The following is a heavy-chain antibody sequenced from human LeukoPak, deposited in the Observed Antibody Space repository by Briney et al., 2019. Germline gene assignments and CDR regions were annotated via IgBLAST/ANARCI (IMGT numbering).Heavy chain of an antibody. V-gene: IGHV3-30-3*01. D-gene: IGHD6-13*01. CDR3: ARDHGDSSSWYGDAFDI. CDR2: ISYDGSNK. Sequence: PGRSLRLSCAASGFTFSSYAMHWVRQAPGKGLEWVAVISYDGSNKYYADSVKGRFTISRDNSKNTLYLQMNSLRAEDTAVYYCARDHGDSSSWYGDAFDIWGQGTMVTVSS. CDR1: GFTFSSYA. J-gene: IGHJ3*02.